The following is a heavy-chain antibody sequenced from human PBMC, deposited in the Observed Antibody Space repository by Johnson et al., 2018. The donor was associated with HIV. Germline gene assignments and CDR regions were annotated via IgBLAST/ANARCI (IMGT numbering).Heavy chain of an antibody. V-gene: IGHV3-13*01. CDR3: ARGPLYYFASGLWAFDS. J-gene: IGHJ3*02. Sequence: EQLVESGGGLVQPGGSLRLSCAASGFTFSSYDMHWVRQGTGKGLEWVSAIGTAGDTYYPGSVKGRFTISRENAKNSLYLQMNSLNTEDTAVYYCARGPLYYFASGLWAFDSWGQGTMVTFS. D-gene: IGHD3-10*01. CDR1: GFTFSSYD. CDR2: IGTAGDT.